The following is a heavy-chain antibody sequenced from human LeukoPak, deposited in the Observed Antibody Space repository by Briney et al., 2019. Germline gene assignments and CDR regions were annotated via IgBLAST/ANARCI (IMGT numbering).Heavy chain of an antibody. J-gene: IGHJ4*02. Sequence: GGSLRLSCAASGFTVSSNYMSWVRQAPGKGLEWVSVIYSGGSTYYADSVKGRFTISRHNSKNTLYLQMNSLRAEDTAVYYCSRALRDYSGYLTGFDYWGQGTLVAVSS. D-gene: IGHD5-12*01. CDR1: GFTVSSNY. CDR2: IYSGGST. CDR3: SRALRDYSGYLTGFDY. V-gene: IGHV3-53*04.